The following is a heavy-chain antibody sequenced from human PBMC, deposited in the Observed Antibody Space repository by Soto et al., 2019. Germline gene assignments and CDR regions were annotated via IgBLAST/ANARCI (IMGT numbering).Heavy chain of an antibody. V-gene: IGHV3-23*01. CDR3: AKDERGCSSTSCYENWFDP. Sequence: PGGSLRLSCAASGFTFSSYAMSWVRQAPGKGLEWVSAISGSGGSTYYADSVKGRFTISRDNSKNTLYLQMNSLRAEDTAVYYCAKDERGCSSTSCYENWFDPWGQGTLVTVSS. J-gene: IGHJ5*02. CDR2: ISGSGGST. CDR1: GFTFSSYA. D-gene: IGHD2-2*01.